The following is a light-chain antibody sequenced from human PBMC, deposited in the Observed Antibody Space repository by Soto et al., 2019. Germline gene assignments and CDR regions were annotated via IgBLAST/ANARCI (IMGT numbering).Light chain of an antibody. CDR2: EVS. CDR3: STSHV. CDR1: DISGYNY. V-gene: IGLV2-14*01. J-gene: IGLJ1*01. Sequence: QSALTQPASVSGSPGQSITISCTGSDISGYNYVSWYQQYPGKAPKLMIYEVSNRPSGVSHRFSGSKSGNTAALTISGLQAEDEADYYGSTSHVFATGTKLTVL.